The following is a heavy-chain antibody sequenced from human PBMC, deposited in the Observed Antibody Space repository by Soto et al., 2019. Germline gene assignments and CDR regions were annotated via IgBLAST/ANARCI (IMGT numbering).Heavy chain of an antibody. J-gene: IGHJ6*02. CDR1: GFTFSSYA. D-gene: IGHD3-3*01. Sequence: LRLSCAASGFTFSSYAMHWVRQAPGKGLEWVAVISYDGSNKYYADSVKGRFTISRDNSKNTLYLQMNSLRAEDTAVYYCARDGLRFLEWLLYYYYGMDVWGQGTTVTVSS. CDR2: ISYDGSNK. V-gene: IGHV3-30-3*01. CDR3: ARDGLRFLEWLLYYYYGMDV.